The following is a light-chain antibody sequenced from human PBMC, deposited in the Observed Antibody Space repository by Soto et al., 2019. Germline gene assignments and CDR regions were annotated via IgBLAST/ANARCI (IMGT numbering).Light chain of an antibody. CDR1: QSVSSNF. V-gene: IGKV3-20*01. J-gene: IGKJ2*01. CDR3: QQYGSSPRT. CDR2: GVS. Sequence: EIVLTQSPGTLSLSPGERATLSCRASQSVSSNFFAWYQQKPGQAPRLLIYGVSSRATGIPDRFSGSGSETGFTLTISRLEPEEFAIYYCQQYGSSPRTFGQGTKLEIK.